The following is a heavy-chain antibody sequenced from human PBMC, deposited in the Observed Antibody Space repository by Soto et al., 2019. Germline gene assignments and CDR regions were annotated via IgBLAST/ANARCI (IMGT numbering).Heavy chain of an antibody. J-gene: IGHJ4*02. V-gene: IGHV3-30*18. Sequence: ESGGGVVQPGRSLRLSCAASGFTFSSYGMHWVRQAPGKGLEWVAVVASDGSVTYYGDSVKGRFTISRDNSKNTLYLQTDSLSSEDTAVYYCAKSRWTTKERGLDYWGQGTLVTVSS. CDR1: GFTFSSYG. CDR3: AKSRWTTKERGLDY. CDR2: VASDGSVT. D-gene: IGHD4-17*01.